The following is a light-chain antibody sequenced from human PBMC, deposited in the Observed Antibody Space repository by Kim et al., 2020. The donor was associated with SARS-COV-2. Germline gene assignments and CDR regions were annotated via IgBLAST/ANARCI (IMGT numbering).Light chain of an antibody. Sequence: TTSRPRTSMLGGVYNHVFRFQPHPGRAPNLVIYDFCKTPSGVPVRFSGSKSGNTASLTISGLQAEDEADYYCCSYACSYTHVVFGGGTQLTVL. J-gene: IGLJ2*01. CDR3: CSYACSYTHVV. CDR2: DFC. V-gene: IGLV2-11*01. CDR1: SMLGGVYNH.